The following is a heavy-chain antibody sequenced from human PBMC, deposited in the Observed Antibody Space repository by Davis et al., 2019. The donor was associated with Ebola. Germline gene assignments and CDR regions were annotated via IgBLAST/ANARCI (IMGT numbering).Heavy chain of an antibody. CDR1: GGSISSHY. CDR3: ARSRFGTTLHNWFDP. Sequence: PGGSLRLSCTVSGGSISSHYWSWIRQPPGKGLEWIGYIYYSGSTNYNPSLKSRVTISVDTSKNQFSLKLRSVTAADTAVYYCARSRFGTTLHNWFDPWGQGTLVTVSS. CDR2: IYYSGST. J-gene: IGHJ5*02. D-gene: IGHD1-7*01. V-gene: IGHV4-59*11.